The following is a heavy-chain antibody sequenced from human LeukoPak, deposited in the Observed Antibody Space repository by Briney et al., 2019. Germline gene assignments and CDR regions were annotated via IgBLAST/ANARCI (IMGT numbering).Heavy chain of an antibody. CDR2: INPNSGGT. CDR3: ARDLAYGGNSVLDFDY. CDR1: GYTFTGYY. Sequence: GASVKVSCKASGYTFTGYYMHWVRQAPGQGLEWMGWINPNSGGTNYAQKFQGRVTMTRDTSISTAYMELSRLRSDDTAVYYCARDLAYGGNSVLDFDYWGQGTLVTVSS. D-gene: IGHD4-23*01. J-gene: IGHJ4*02. V-gene: IGHV1-2*02.